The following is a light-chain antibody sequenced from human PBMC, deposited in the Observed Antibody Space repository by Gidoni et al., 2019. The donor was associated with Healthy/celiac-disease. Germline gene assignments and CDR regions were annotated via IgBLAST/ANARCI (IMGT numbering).Light chain of an antibody. CDR2: AAS. Sequence: DIQMTQSPSSLSASVGGRVTITCRASQSISSYLNWYQQKPGKAPKLLIYAASSLQSGVPSRFSGSGSGTDFTLTISSLQPEDFATYYCQQSYSTLLTFGQGTKVEIK. V-gene: IGKV1-39*01. CDR1: QSISSY. CDR3: QQSYSTLLT. J-gene: IGKJ1*01.